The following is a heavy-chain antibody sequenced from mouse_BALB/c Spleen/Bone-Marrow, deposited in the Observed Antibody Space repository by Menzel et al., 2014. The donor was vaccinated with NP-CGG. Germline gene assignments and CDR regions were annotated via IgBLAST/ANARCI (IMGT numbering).Heavy chain of an antibody. J-gene: IGHJ2*01. Sequence: EVMLVESGGGLVQPGGSRKLSCAASGFTFRSFGMHWARQAPEKGLEWVAYISGGTSTIYYADTVKGRFTISRDNTNNTLFLQKTSIRSEDTAMYYYVTGGYYVPSYFDSWGQGTTLTVSS. CDR1: GFTFRSFG. CDR2: ISGGTSTI. D-gene: IGHD2-3*01. CDR3: VTGGYYVPSYFDS. V-gene: IGHV5-17*02.